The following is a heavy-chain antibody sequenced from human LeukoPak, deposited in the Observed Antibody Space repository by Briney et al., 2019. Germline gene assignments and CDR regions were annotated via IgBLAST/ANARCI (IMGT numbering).Heavy chain of an antibody. J-gene: IGHJ4*02. CDR2: ISPTGSTT. D-gene: IGHD6-6*01. V-gene: IGHV3-74*01. CDR3: ARGPNSNWSGLDF. CDR1: GFSFSGHW. Sequence: GRSLRLSCAASGFSFSGHWMHWARQLPGKGLVWVSRISPTGSTTSYADSVKGRFTVSRDNAKNTLYLQVNNLRAEDTAVYYCARGPNSNWSGLDFWGQGTLLTVSS.